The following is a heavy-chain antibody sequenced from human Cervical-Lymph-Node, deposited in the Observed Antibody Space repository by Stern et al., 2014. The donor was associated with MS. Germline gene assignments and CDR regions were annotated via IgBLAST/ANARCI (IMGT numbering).Heavy chain of an antibody. V-gene: IGHV3-21*01. Sequence: EVQLLESGGGLVKPGGSLRLSCAASGFTFSIYTMHWVRQAPGKGLAWVSSITSSSFIYYADSLKGRFTISRDNAKNSLFLQMNGLRAEDTAVYYCARDQTTVVSNFDFWGQGTMVTVSS. CDR3: ARDQTTVVSNFDF. J-gene: IGHJ4*02. CDR2: ITSSSFI. CDR1: GFTFSIYT. D-gene: IGHD4-23*01.